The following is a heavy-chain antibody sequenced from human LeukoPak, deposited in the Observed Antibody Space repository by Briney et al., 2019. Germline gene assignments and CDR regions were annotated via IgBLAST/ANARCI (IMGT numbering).Heavy chain of an antibody. V-gene: IGHV3-23*01. CDR1: GFTFSSYA. Sequence: GGSPRLSCAASGFTFSSYAMSWVRPAPGKGLEGVSAISGSGGSTYYADSVKGRFTISRDNSKNTLYLQMNSLRAEGTAVYYCAKEVMVPASYAFDIWGQGTMVTVSS. D-gene: IGHD2-15*01. CDR3: AKEVMVPASYAFDI. J-gene: IGHJ3*02. CDR2: ISGSGGST.